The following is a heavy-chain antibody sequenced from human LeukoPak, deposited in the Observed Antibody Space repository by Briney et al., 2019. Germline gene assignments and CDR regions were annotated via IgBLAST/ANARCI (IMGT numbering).Heavy chain of an antibody. J-gene: IGHJ4*02. CDR3: ARDSHSSSSLDY. Sequence: SETLSLTCAVYGGSFSGYYWSWIRQPPGKGLEWIGEINHSGSTNYNPSLKSRVTISVDTSKNQFSLKLSSVTAADTAVYYCARDSHSSSSLDYWGQGTLVTVSS. CDR1: GGSFSGYY. D-gene: IGHD6-13*01. CDR2: INHSGST. V-gene: IGHV4-34*01.